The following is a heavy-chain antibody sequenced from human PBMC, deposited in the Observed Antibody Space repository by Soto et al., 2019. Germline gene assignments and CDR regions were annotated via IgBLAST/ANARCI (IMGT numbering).Heavy chain of an antibody. CDR2: IYPGDSDT. Sequence: GESLKISCKGSGYSSTSYWLGWVRQMPGKGLEWMGLIYPGDSDTRYSPSFQGQVTISADKSISTAYLQWSSLKASDTAMYYCARQHGDRIKLRYYYYYMDVWGKGTSVTVSS. CDR1: GYSSTSYW. J-gene: IGHJ6*03. CDR3: ARQHGDRIKLRYYYYYMDV. D-gene: IGHD4-17*01. V-gene: IGHV5-51*01.